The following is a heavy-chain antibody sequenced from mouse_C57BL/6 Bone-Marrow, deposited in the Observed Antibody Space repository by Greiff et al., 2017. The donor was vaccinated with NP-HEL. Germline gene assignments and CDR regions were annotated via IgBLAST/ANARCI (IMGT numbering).Heavy chain of an antibody. J-gene: IGHJ1*03. CDR2: IRSKSNNYAT. Sequence: EVQLVESGGGLVQPKGSLKLSCAASGFSFNTYAMNWVRQAPGKGLEWVARIRSKSNNYATYYADSVKDRFTISRDDSESMLYLQMNSLKTEDTAMYYCVRRGDGYYGYFDVWGTGTTVTVSS. V-gene: IGHV10-1*01. CDR3: VRRGDGYYGYFDV. D-gene: IGHD2-3*01. CDR1: GFSFNTYA.